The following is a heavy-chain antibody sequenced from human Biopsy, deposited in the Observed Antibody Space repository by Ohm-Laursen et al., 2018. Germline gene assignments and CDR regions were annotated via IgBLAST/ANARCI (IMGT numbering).Heavy chain of an antibody. D-gene: IGHD5-18*01. J-gene: IGHJ6*02. CDR1: GFTFNNYG. CDR3: AKDRYNYTPIGGFSMDV. CDR2: IFYDGSNT. V-gene: IGHV3-30*18. Sequence: SLRLSCTASGFTFNNYGMQGVRQAPGKGPEWVAFIFYDGSNTYYADSVKGRFTISRDNSRDTLYLQMSSLRAEDTAVYYCAKDRYNYTPIGGFSMDVWDQGTTVTVSS.